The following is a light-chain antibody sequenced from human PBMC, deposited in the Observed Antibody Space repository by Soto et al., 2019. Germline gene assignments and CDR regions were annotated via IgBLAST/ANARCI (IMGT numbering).Light chain of an antibody. V-gene: IGLV2-14*01. CDR2: EVT. J-gene: IGLJ3*02. CDR3: SSYSSTSTPWV. Sequence: QSALTQPASVSGSPGQSITIFCTGTSSDVGAYKFVSWYRHHPGRAPQVMIYEVTTRPSGVSSRFSGSKSGNTASLTISGLQPEDEGDYYCSSYSSTSTPWVFGGGTKVTVL. CDR1: SSDVGAYKF.